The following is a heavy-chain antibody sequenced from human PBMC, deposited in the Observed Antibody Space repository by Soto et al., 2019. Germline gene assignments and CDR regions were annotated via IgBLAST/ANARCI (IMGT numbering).Heavy chain of an antibody. D-gene: IGHD2-2*01. V-gene: IGHV1-46*01. J-gene: IGHJ5*02. CDR2: INPSGGST. CDR1: GYTFTSYY. Sequence: ASVKVSCKASGYTFTSYYMHWVRQAPGQGLEWMAIINPSGGSTSYAQKFQGRVTMTRDTSTSTVYMELSSLRSEDTAVYYCARERRLSGYCSSTSCYRQLNWFDPWGQGTLVTVSS. CDR3: ARERRLSGYCSSTSCYRQLNWFDP.